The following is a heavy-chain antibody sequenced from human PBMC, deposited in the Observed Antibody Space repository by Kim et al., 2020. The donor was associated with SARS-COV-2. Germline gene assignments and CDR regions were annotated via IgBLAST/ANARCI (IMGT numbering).Heavy chain of an antibody. CDR2: ISSNGHST. CDR3: PKGIAAIGTGDGMAV. Sequence: GGSLRLSCAASGFTFSNYAMNWVRQAPGKGLEWVSTISSNGHSTYYTDSVKGRFTISRDNSKNTLYLEMNSLRAEDTAVYYCPKGIAAIGTGDGMAVWG. J-gene: IGHJ6*02. D-gene: IGHD6-13*01. CDR1: GFTFSNYA. V-gene: IGHV3-23*01.